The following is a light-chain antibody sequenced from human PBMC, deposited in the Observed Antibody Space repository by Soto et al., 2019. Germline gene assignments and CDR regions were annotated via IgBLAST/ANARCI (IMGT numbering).Light chain of an antibody. V-gene: IGKV1-33*01. CDR2: DAA. J-gene: IGKJ2*02. CDR1: QDIKNY. Sequence: IEMTQSPSALSASPGDRVTITCQASQDIKNYVIWYQQKPGRAPKLLIYDAASLGTGVSSRFSGSGSGTHFTLTISSLQPADVATYYCQQFDSVPCTFGQGTKLEIK. CDR3: QQFDSVPCT.